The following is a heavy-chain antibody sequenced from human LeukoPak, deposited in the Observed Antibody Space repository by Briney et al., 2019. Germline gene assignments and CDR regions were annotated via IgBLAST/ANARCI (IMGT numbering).Heavy chain of an antibody. D-gene: IGHD3-3*01. Sequence: ASVKVSCKASGYTFTGYYMHWVRQAPGQGLEWMGWISAYNGNTNYAQKLQGRVTMTTDTSTSTAYMELRSLRSDDTAVYYCAISTFRIFGVVRTWGQGTLVTVSS. CDR2: ISAYNGNT. CDR1: GYTFTGYY. J-gene: IGHJ4*02. CDR3: AISTFRIFGVVRT. V-gene: IGHV1-18*04.